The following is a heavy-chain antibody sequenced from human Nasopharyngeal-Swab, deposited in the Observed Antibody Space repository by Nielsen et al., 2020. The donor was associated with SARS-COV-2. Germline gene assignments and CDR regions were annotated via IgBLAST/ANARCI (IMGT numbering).Heavy chain of an antibody. CDR1: GFTFSRFD. Sequence: GESLKISCAASGFTFSRFDMHWVRQVMGKGLEWVSAIGTAGDTYYPRSMKGRFTISRGDAENILYLQMNSLRAEDTAVYYCTRTPSASYMDVWGKGTTVTVSS. CDR3: TRTPSASYMDV. J-gene: IGHJ6*03. CDR2: IGTAGDT. V-gene: IGHV3-13*01.